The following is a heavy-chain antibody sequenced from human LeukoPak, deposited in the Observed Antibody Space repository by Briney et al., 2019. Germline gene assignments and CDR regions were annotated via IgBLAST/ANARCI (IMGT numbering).Heavy chain of an antibody. Sequence: GGSLRLSCAASGFTFSNYWMTWVRQAPGKGLEWVAKIKQDGSEKYYVDSVKGRFTISRDNAKNSLYLQMNSLRVEDTAMYYCASTLSFDYWGQGTLVTVSS. CDR3: ASTLSFDY. CDR1: GFTFSNYW. J-gene: IGHJ4*02. CDR2: IKQDGSEK. V-gene: IGHV3-7*01.